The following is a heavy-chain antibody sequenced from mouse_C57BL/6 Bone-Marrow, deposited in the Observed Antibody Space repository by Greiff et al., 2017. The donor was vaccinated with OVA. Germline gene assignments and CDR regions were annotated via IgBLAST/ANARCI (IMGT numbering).Heavy chain of an antibody. CDR2: IHPNSGST. CDR1: GYTFTSYW. Sequence: VQLQQPGAELVKPGASVKLSCKASGYTFTSYWMHWVKQRPGQGLEWIGMIHPNSGSTNYNEKFKSKATLTVDKSSSTAYMQLSSLTSEDSAVYYCASLYYGNYWYFDYWGQGTTLTVSS. V-gene: IGHV1-64*01. J-gene: IGHJ2*01. CDR3: ASLYYGNYWYFDY. D-gene: IGHD2-1*01.